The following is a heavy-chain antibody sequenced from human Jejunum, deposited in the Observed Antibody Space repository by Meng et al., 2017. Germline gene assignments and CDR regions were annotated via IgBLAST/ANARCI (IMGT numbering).Heavy chain of an antibody. J-gene: IGHJ4*02. Sequence: GGSLRLSCAASGFTLSNSWMHWVRQAPGKGLGWVSLINSDGSITVYADSVKGRFAISRDNAKNTLYLQMNSLRAEDTAVYYCGRVYSSGWYDWGVDYWGQGTLVTVSS. D-gene: IGHD6-19*01. CDR2: INSDGSIT. CDR3: GRVYSSGWYDWGVDY. CDR1: GFTLSNSW. V-gene: IGHV3-74*01.